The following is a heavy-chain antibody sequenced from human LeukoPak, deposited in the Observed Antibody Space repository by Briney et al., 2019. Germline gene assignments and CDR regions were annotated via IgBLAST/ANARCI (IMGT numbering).Heavy chain of an antibody. CDR3: ARDPGGAGAFXI. Sequence: GGSLRLSCAASGFTFSSYSMNWVRQAPGKGLEWVSSISSSSSYIYYADSVKGRFTISRDNAKNSLYLQMNSLRAEDTAVYYCARDPGGAGAFXIXXQGTXVTVS. J-gene: IGHJ3*02. CDR1: GFTFSSYS. CDR2: ISSSSSYI. D-gene: IGHD3-10*01. V-gene: IGHV3-21*01.